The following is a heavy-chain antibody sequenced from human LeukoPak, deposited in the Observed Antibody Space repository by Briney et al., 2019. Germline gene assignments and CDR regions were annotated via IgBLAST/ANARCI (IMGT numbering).Heavy chain of an antibody. CDR2: IYHSGST. J-gene: IGHJ4*02. CDR3: ARGGSSWPFDY. D-gene: IGHD6-13*01. CDR1: GGSISSGGYS. Sequence: SGTLSLTCAVSGGSISSGGYSWSWIRQPPGKGLEWIGYIYHSGSTYYNPSLKSRVTISVDRSKNQFSLKLSSVTAADTAVYYCARGGSSWPFDYWGQGTLVTVSS. V-gene: IGHV4-30-2*01.